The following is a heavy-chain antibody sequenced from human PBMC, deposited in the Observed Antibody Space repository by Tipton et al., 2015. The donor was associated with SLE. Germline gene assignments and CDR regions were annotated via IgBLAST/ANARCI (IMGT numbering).Heavy chain of an antibody. CDR3: ARACGGDCYLDAFDI. V-gene: IGHV3-7*01. D-gene: IGHD2-21*02. J-gene: IGHJ3*02. CDR1: GFTFSSYW. CDR2: IKQDGSEK. Sequence: VQLVQSGGGLVQPGGSLRLSCAASGFTFSSYWMSWVRQAPGKGLEWVANIKQDGSEKYYVDSVKGRFTISRDNAKNSLYLQMNSLRAEDTAVYYCARACGGDCYLDAFDIWGQGTMVTVSS.